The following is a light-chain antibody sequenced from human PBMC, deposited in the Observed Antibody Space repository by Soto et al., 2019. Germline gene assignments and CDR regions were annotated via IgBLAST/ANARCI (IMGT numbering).Light chain of an antibody. CDR1: TSNIGTYA. Sequence: QSVLTQSPSASGTPGQRVTISCSGSTSNIGTYAVNWYQQLPGPAPTLLIFRNHQRPSGVPDRFSGSKSGTSASLAISGPQSADEGDYYCAAWDDSLRAVVFGGGTKLTVL. V-gene: IGLV1-44*01. CDR2: RNH. CDR3: AAWDDSLRAVV. J-gene: IGLJ2*01.